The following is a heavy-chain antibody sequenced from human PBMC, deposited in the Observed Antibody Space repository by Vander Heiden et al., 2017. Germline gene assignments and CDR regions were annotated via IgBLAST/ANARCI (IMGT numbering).Heavy chain of an antibody. J-gene: IGHJ4*02. CDR3: ASGIQLWLQPY. D-gene: IGHD5-18*01. CDR2: ISSSGSTI. V-gene: IGHV3-11*01. CDR1: GFTFSDYY. Sequence: QVQLVESGGSLVKPGVSVGFTCVAPGFTFSDYYMSWIRQAAGKWLEWVSYISSSGSTIYYADSVKGRSTISRDNAKNSLYLQMNSLRAEDTAVYYCASGIQLWLQPYWGQGTLVTVSS.